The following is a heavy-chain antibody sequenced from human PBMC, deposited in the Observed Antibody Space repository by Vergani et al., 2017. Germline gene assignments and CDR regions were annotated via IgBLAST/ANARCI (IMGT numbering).Heavy chain of an antibody. CDR1: GGTFSSYA. CDR3: ARGREEYGDYGGRLLVYYYYGMDV. D-gene: IGHD4-17*01. Sequence: QVQLVQSGAEVKKPGSSVKVSCKASGGTFSSYAISWVRQAPGQGLEWMGGIIPIFGTANYAQKFQGRVTITADESTSTAYMELSSLRSEDTAVYYCARGREEYGDYGGRLLVYYYYGMDVWGQGTTVTVSS. CDR2: IIPIFGTA. V-gene: IGHV1-69*01. J-gene: IGHJ6*02.